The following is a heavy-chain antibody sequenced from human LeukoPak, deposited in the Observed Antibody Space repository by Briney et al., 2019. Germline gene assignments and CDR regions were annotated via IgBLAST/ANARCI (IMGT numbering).Heavy chain of an antibody. V-gene: IGHV3-21*01. CDR2: ISSGSSYI. D-gene: IGHD4-17*01. CDR3: ARDLTVTKYVDY. J-gene: IGHJ4*02. CDR1: RFTFNNYG. Sequence: PGGSLRLSCTASRFTFNNYGMTWVRQAPGKGLEWVSSISSGSSYIYYAGSVKGRFTISRDNAKNSLYLQMNSLRAEDTAVYYCARDLTVTKYVDYWGQGTLVTVSS.